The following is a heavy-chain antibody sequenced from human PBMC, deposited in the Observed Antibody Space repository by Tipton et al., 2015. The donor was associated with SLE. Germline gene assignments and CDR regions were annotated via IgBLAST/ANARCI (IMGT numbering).Heavy chain of an antibody. V-gene: IGHV4-39*07. J-gene: IGHJ5*02. CDR1: GGSISSSSYY. CDR3: ALDGWVKTRTGWFDP. D-gene: IGHD1-26*01. Sequence: TLSLTCTVSGGSISSSSYYWGWNRQPPGKGLEWIGSIHYSGSTYYNPSLKSRVTISVDTSRNQFSLKLSSVTAADTAVYYCALDGWVKTRTGWFDPWGQGTLVTVSS. CDR2: IHYSGST.